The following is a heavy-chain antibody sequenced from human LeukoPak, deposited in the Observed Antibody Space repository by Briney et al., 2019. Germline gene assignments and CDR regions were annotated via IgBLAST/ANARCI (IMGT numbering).Heavy chain of an antibody. J-gene: IGHJ4*02. CDR1: GFTFSGSW. V-gene: IGHV3-74*01. Sequence: GGSPRLSCAASGFTFSGSWMHWVRQAPGKGPVWVSRINSDGSSTYYADSVKGRFTISRDNTKNTLYLQMNSLRAEDTAVYYCARTDRFDYWGQGTLVTVSS. CDR2: INSDGSST. CDR3: ARTDRFDY.